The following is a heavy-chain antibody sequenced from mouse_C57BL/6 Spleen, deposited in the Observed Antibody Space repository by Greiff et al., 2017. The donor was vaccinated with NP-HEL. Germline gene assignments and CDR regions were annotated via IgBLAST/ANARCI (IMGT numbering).Heavy chain of an antibody. V-gene: IGHV1-4*01. CDR3: ARSNYGSSYVYWYFDV. J-gene: IGHJ1*03. Sequence: QVQLQQSGAELARPGASVKMSCKASGYTFTSYTMHWVKQRPGQGLEWIGYINPSSGYTKYNQKFKDKATLTADKSSSTAYMQLSSLTSEDSAVYYCARSNYGSSYVYWYFDVWGTGTTVTVSS. CDR2: INPSSGYT. CDR1: GYTFTSYT. D-gene: IGHD1-1*01.